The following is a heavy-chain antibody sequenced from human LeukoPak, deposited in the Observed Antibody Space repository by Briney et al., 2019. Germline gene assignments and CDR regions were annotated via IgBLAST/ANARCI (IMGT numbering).Heavy chain of an antibody. Sequence: GGSLRLPCAASGFSFGDYAMSWVRQAPGKGLEWVGFIRNAAYDGTTDYAASVKGRFTISRDDSKNIAYLQMNSLNPEDTAVYYCARIYGYYYFYMDVWGKGTAVTVSS. CDR3: ARIYGYYYFYMDV. CDR2: IRNAAYDGTT. D-gene: IGHD2/OR15-2a*01. J-gene: IGHJ6*03. CDR1: GFSFGDYA. V-gene: IGHV3-49*04.